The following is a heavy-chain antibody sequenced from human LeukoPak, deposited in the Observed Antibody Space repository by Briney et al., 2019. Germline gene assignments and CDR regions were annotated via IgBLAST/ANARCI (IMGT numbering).Heavy chain of an antibody. V-gene: IGHV4-59*01. CDR3: ARGGRTDYGNSHFDY. Sequence: SETLSLTCTVSGGSISSYYWSWIRQPPGKGLEWIGYIYYSGSTKYNPSLKSRVTISADSSKNQFFMKLNSVTAADTAVYYCARGGRTDYGNSHFDYWGQGTLVTVSS. D-gene: IGHD4-11*01. CDR1: GGSISSYY. J-gene: IGHJ4*02. CDR2: IYYSGST.